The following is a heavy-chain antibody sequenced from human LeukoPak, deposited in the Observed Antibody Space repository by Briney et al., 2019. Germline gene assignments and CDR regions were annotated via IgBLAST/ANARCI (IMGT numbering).Heavy chain of an antibody. D-gene: IGHD3-16*02. V-gene: IGHV3-23*01. CDR2: ISGSGGST. Sequence: AGGSLRLSCAASGFTFSSYAMSWVRQAPGKGLEWVSAISGSGGSTYYADSVKGRFTISRDNSKNTLYLQMNSLRAEDTAVYYCARAPYDYVWGSYRPILPFDYWGQGTLVTVSS. CDR1: GFTFSSYA. J-gene: IGHJ4*02. CDR3: ARAPYDYVWGSYRPILPFDY.